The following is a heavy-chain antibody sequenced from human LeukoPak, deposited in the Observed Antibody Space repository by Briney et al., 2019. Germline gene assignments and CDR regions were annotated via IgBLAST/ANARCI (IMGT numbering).Heavy chain of an antibody. CDR2: INPNSGGT. D-gene: IGHD3-10*01. V-gene: IGHV1-2*02. CDR3: ARYTQKITMVRGVIIQYYYYYYMDV. CDR1: GYTFTGYY. Sequence: ASVKVSCKASGYTFTGYYMHWVRQAPGQGLEWMGWINPNSGGTNYAQKFQGRVTMTRDTSISTAYMELSRLRSDDTAVYYCARYTQKITMVRGVIIQYYYYYYMDVWGKGTTVTISS. J-gene: IGHJ6*03.